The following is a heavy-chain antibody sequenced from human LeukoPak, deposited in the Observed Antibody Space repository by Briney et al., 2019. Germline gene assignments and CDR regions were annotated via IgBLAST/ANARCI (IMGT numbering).Heavy chain of an antibody. CDR3: ARDYATETDMV. V-gene: IGHV3-30-3*01. CDR1: GFTFSTYS. D-gene: IGHD5-18*01. Sequence: GRPLRLSCAASGFTFSTYSMHWVRQAPGKGLEWVAVISYDGSNKYYADSLKGRFTISRDNSKNTLYLQMNSLGAEDTAVYYCARDYATETDMVWGQGTLVTVSS. CDR2: ISYDGSNK. J-gene: IGHJ4*02.